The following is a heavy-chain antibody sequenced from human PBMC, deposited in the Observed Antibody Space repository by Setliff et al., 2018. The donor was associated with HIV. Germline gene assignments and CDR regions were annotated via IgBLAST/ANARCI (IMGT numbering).Heavy chain of an antibody. CDR1: GGSISSGDYY. Sequence: SETLSLTCTVSGGSISSGDYYWSWIRQYPGKGLEWIGYIYYSGSTFYNPSLKSRVTMSIDTSKSHFSLNLNSVTAADTAVYYCARGTTSITFDYWSQGTLVTVSS. V-gene: IGHV4-31*03. CDR2: IYYSGST. D-gene: IGHD1-1*01. CDR3: ARGTTSITFDY. J-gene: IGHJ4*02.